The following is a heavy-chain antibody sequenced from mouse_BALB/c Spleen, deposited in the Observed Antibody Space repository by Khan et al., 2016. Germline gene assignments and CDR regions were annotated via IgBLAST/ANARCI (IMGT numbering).Heavy chain of an antibody. CDR1: GYTFTDYY. CDR2: IFPGSGIT. CDR3: SRYYYGNFAMDY. J-gene: IGHJ4*01. Sequence: QVQLQQSGTELPRPGASVKLSCKASGYTFTDYYLHWVKQRTGQGLEWIGEIFPGSGITYYNEKFKGNASLTADTSSSTAYMQLSSLTSADSAVYFCSRYYYGNFAMDYWGHGASVTVSS. D-gene: IGHD1-1*01. V-gene: IGHV1-77*01.